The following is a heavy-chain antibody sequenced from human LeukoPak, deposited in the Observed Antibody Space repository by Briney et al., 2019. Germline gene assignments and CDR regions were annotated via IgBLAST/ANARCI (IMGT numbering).Heavy chain of an antibody. CDR2: IYYSGST. V-gene: IGHV4-59*01. J-gene: IGHJ5*02. Sequence: SETLSLTCTVSGGSISSYYWSWLRQPPGKGLEWIGYIYYSGSTNYNPSLKSRVTISVDTSKNQFSLKLSSVTAADTAVYYCARRIVVVDNWFDPWGQGTLVTVSS. CDR3: ARRIVVVDNWFDP. D-gene: IGHD3-22*01. CDR1: GGSISSYY.